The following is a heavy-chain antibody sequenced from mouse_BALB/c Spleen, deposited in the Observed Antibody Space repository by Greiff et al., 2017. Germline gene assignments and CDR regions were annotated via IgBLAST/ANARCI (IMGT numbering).Heavy chain of an antibody. Sequence: EVQGVESGGGLVQPGGSLKLSCAASGFTFSSYGMSWVRQTPDKRLELVATINSNGGSTYYPDSVKGRFTISRDNAKNTLYLQMSSLKSEDTAMYYCARDSGRERGFAYWGQGTLVTVSA. V-gene: IGHV5-6-3*01. J-gene: IGHJ3*01. CDR3: ARDSGRERGFAY. CDR1: GFTFSSYG. CDR2: INSNGGST.